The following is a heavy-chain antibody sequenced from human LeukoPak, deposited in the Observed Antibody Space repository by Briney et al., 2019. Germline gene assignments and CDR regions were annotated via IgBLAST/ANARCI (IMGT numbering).Heavy chain of an antibody. J-gene: IGHJ4*02. CDR1: GFTFSSYS. CDR2: ISNSSSYI. Sequence: PGRSLRLSCAASGFTFSSYSMTWVRQAPGKGLEWVSSISNSSSYIYYADSVKGRFTISRDNAKNSLYLQMNSLRAEDTAVYYCARGPWEMATIMDFDYWGQGTLVTVSS. D-gene: IGHD5-24*01. CDR3: ARGPWEMATIMDFDY. V-gene: IGHV3-21*01.